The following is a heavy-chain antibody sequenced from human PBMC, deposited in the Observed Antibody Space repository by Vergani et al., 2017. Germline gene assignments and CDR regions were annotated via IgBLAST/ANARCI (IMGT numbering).Heavy chain of an antibody. CDR1: GYTFTSYG. V-gene: IGHV1-18*01. CDR3: ARSTKWLEQTTPFDY. Sequence: QVQLVQSGAEVKKPGASVKVSCKASGYTFTSYGISWVRQAPGQGLEWMGWISAYNGNRNYAQKLQGRVTMTTDTSTSTAYMELRSLRSADTAVYYCARSTKWLEQTTPFDYWGQGTLVTVAS. D-gene: IGHD6-19*01. J-gene: IGHJ4*02. CDR2: ISAYNGNR.